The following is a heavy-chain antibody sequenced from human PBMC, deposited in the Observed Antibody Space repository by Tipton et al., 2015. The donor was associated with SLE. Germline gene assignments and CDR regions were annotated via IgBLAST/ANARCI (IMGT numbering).Heavy chain of an antibody. D-gene: IGHD4-17*01. CDR1: GGSISSSNW. CDR3: ASRTTVFWFDP. Sequence: TLSLTCAVSGGSISSSNWWSWVRQPPGKGLEWIGEIYHSGSTNYNPSLKSRATISVDKSKNQFSLKLSSVTAADTAVYYCASRTTVFWFDPWGQGTLVTVSS. CDR2: IYHSGST. J-gene: IGHJ5*02. V-gene: IGHV4-4*02.